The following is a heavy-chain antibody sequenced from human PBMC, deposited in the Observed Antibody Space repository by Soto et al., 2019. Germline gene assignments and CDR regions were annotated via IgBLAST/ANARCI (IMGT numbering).Heavy chain of an antibody. J-gene: IGHJ4*02. CDR2: IKQDGSEK. CDR3: ARDYYGSGSYYNY. V-gene: IGHV3-7*01. CDR1: GFTFSSYW. D-gene: IGHD3-10*01. Sequence: GGSLRLSCAASGFTFSSYWMSWVRQAPGKGLEWVANIKQDGSEKYYVDSVKGRFTISRDKAKNSLYLQMNSLRAEDTAVYYCARDYYGSGSYYNYWGQGTLVTVSS.